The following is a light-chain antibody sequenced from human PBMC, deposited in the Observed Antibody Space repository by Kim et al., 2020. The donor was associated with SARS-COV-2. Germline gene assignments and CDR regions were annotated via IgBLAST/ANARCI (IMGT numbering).Light chain of an antibody. CDR3: QQTYSTPRT. J-gene: IGKJ4*01. CDR2: AAS. Sequence: ASVGDRVTITCRASQSVSSYLNWYQQKPGKAPKLLIYAASSLQSGVPSRFSGSGSGTDFTLTISSLQPEDFATYYCQQTYSTPRTFGGGTKVDIK. V-gene: IGKV1-39*01. CDR1: QSVSSY.